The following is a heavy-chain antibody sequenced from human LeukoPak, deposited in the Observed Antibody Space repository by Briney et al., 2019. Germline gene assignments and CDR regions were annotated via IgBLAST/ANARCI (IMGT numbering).Heavy chain of an antibody. CDR2: INHSGST. CDR3: ASRFDRGRPFDY. V-gene: IGHV4-34*01. Sequence: PSETLSLTCAVYGGSFSGYYWSWIRQPPGKGLEWIGEINHSGSTNYNPSLKSRVTISVDTSKNQFSLKLSSVTAADTAVYYCASRFDRGRPFDYWGQGTLVTVSS. CDR1: GGSFSGYY. J-gene: IGHJ4*02. D-gene: IGHD3-10*01.